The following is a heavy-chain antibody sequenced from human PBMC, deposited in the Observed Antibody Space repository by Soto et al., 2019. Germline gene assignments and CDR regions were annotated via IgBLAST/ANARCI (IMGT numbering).Heavy chain of an antibody. Sequence: PSETLSLTCAVYGGSFSGYYWSWIRQPPGKGLEWIGEINHSGSTNYNPSLKSRVTISVDTSKNQFSLKLSSVTAADTAVYYCARGPFEGPGGQGTLVTVSS. V-gene: IGHV4-34*01. D-gene: IGHD3-9*01. CDR1: GGSFSGYY. CDR2: INHSGST. CDR3: ARGPFEGP. J-gene: IGHJ4*02.